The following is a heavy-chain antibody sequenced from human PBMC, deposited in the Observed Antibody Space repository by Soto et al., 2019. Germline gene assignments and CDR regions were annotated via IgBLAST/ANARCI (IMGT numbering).Heavy chain of an antibody. CDR1: GFTFSSYG. CDR3: AKDRYFDWLLPHYYGMDV. V-gene: IGHV3-30*18. CDR2: ISYDGSNK. D-gene: IGHD3-9*01. J-gene: IGHJ6*02. Sequence: GGSQRLSNAASGFTFSSYGMHWVRQAPGKGLEWVAVISYDGSNKYYADSVKGRFTISRDNSKNTLYLQMNSLRAEDTAVYYCAKDRYFDWLLPHYYGMDVWGQGTTFTVSS.